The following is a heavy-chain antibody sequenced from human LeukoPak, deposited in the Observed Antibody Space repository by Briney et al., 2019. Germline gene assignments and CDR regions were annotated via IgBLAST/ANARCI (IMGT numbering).Heavy chain of an antibody. CDR2: ISGSGGST. J-gene: IGHJ4*02. D-gene: IGHD3-10*01. Sequence: GSLKLSFAASGFPFSSYAMSWVRPAPGKGLEWVSAISGSGGSTYYADSVKGRFTISRDNSKNTLYLQMNSLRAEDTAVYYCAKAARFGEFSPPPFDYWGQGTLVTVSS. V-gene: IGHV3-23*01. CDR1: GFPFSSYA. CDR3: AKAARFGEFSPPPFDY.